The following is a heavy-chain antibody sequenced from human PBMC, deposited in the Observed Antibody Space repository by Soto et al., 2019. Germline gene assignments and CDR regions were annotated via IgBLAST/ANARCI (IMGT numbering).Heavy chain of an antibody. Sequence: SGPTLVNPTQTLTLTCTFSGFSLSTSGMCVSWVRQPPGKALEWLARIDWDDDKYYSTSLKTRLTISKDTSKNQVVLTMTNMDPVDTATYYCARIRTPHGGYDFGFDPSGQGTLVTVSS. V-gene: IGHV2-70*11. CDR2: IDWDDDK. J-gene: IGHJ5*02. CDR1: GFSLSTSGMC. CDR3: ARIRTPHGGYDFGFDP. D-gene: IGHD5-12*01.